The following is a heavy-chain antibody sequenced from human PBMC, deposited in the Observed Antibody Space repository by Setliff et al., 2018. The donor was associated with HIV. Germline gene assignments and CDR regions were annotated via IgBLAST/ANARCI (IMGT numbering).Heavy chain of an antibody. J-gene: IGHJ3*02. CDR3: AMSMTTYPVSRAFDI. CDR2: ISPSGGST. CDR1: GYTFTNYY. Sequence: GASVKVSCKASGYTFTNYYMHWVRQAPGQGLEWMGIISPSGGSTNYAQKFQGRVTMTRDTSTSTVYMELSSLRSEDTAVYYCAMSMTTYPVSRAFDIWGQGTMVTVSS. V-gene: IGHV1-46*01. D-gene: IGHD4-4*01.